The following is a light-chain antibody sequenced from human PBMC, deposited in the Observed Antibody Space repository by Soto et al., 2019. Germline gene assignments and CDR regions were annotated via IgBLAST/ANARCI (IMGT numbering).Light chain of an antibody. CDR3: QQYNNWPPFS. V-gene: IGKV3-15*01. Sequence: EIVITQSPANLSVTPGERATLSCRASQSISSNLAWYQQKNGQTPRLLIYGASTRAAGIPARFSGSGSGTDFTLTISSLQSEDFAVYYCQQYNNWPPFSFGPGTKVDIK. CDR1: QSISSN. CDR2: GAS. J-gene: IGKJ3*01.